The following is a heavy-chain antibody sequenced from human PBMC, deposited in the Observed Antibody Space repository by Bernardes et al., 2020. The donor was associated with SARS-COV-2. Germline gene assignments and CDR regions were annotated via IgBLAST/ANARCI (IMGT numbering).Heavy chain of an antibody. V-gene: IGHV1-2*02. CDR3: ARARHWWELLSDAFDI. CDR2: INPNSGGT. D-gene: IGHD1-26*01. CDR1: GYTFTGYY. J-gene: IGHJ3*02. Sequence: ASVKVSCKASGYTFTGYYMHWVRQAPGQGLEWMGWINPNSGGTNYAQKFQGRVTMTRDTSISTAYMELSRLRSDDTAVYYCARARHWWELLSDAFDIWGQGTMVTVSS.